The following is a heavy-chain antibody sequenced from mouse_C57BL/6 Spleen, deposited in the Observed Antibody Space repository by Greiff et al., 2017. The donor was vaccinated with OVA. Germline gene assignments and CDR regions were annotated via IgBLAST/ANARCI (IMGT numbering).Heavy chain of an antibody. Sequence: QVQLQQSGAELVRPGSSVKLSCKASGYTFTSYWMHWVKPRPIQGLEWIGNIDPSDSETHYNQKFKDKATLTVDKSSSTAYMQLSSLTSEDAAVYDSARRGSGTFDDWGQGTTLTVSS. CDR2: IDPSDSET. CDR3: ARRGSGTFDD. J-gene: IGHJ2*01. CDR1: GYTFTSYW. V-gene: IGHV1-52*01. D-gene: IGHD4-1*01.